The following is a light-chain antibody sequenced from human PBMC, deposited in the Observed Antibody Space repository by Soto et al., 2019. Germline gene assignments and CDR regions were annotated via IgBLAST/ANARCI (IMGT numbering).Light chain of an antibody. CDR1: SSDIGAYDY. CDR3: SSFTTYRVYV. J-gene: IGLJ1*01. Sequence: QSALTQPASLSGSPGQSITISCTGTSSDIGAYDYVSWFQQHPGKAPRLLIHGVRNRPPGISSRFSGSKSGLTASLTISGLQAEDEAVYYCSSFTTYRVYVFGPGTKLTVL. CDR2: GVR. V-gene: IGLV2-14*01.